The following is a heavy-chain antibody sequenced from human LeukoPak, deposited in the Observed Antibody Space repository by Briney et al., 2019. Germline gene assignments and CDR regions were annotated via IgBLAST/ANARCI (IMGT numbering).Heavy chain of an antibody. CDR1: GGSISGSSYY. D-gene: IGHD3-22*01. Sequence: SETLSLTCTVSGGSISGSSYYWGWIRQPPGKGLECIGSIYYSGSTYYNPSLKSRVTISVDTSKNQFSLKLSSVTAADTAVYYCPRHLRITMIVVVYDAFDIWGQGTMVTVSS. J-gene: IGHJ3*02. V-gene: IGHV4-39*01. CDR3: PRHLRITMIVVVYDAFDI. CDR2: IYYSGST.